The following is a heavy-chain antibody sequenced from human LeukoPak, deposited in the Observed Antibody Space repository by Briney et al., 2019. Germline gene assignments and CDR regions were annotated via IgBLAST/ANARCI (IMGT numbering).Heavy chain of an antibody. J-gene: IGHJ4*02. CDR1: GFILSTHG. D-gene: IGHD1-26*01. V-gene: IGHV3-33*01. Sequence: GGSLRLSCAASGFILSTHGMHWVRQAPGKGLDWVAGMWYDGSREDYADSVKGRFTISRDMSKNTLNLQMNSLRVEDTAMFYCARDLSFGSLDFRGQGTLVTVSS. CDR2: MWYDGSRE. CDR3: ARDLSFGSLDF.